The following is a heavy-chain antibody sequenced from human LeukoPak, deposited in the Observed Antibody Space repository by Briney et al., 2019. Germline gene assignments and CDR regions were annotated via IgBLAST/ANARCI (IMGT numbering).Heavy chain of an antibody. J-gene: IGHJ5*02. CDR1: GDTFSRYG. V-gene: IGHV1-8*01. CDR2: MNPNSGNT. CDR3: ARDVDTANWFDP. D-gene: IGHD5-18*01. Sequence: GASVKVSCKASGDTFSRYGISWVRQAPGQGLEWMGWMNPNSGNTSYAQKFQGRVTMTRDTSTSTVYMELSSLRSEDTAVYYCARDVDTANWFDPWGQGTLVTVSS.